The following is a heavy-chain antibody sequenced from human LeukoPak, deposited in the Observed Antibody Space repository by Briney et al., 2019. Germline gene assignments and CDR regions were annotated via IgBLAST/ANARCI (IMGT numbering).Heavy chain of an antibody. CDR2: ISYSGNT. V-gene: IGHV4-30-4*01. Sequence: SETLSLTCTVSGGSISSDDYYWSWIRQPPGKGLEWIGYISYSGNTYYNPSLKSRVTISVDTSKNQFSLKLSSVTVADTAVYYCARDRKYGSESLRRLDYWGQGTLVTVSS. CDR3: ARDRKYGSESLRRLDY. D-gene: IGHD3-10*01. J-gene: IGHJ4*02. CDR1: GGSISSDDYY.